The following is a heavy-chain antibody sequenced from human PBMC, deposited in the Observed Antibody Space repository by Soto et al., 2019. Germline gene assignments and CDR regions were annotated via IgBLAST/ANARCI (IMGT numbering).Heavy chain of an antibody. D-gene: IGHD3-10*01. CDR3: AKDRGRTCYEDY. J-gene: IGHJ4*02. Sequence: EVQLLESGGGLVQPGGSLRLSCAASGFTFSSYAMTCVRQAPGKGLEWVSAISGSGNTSYYADSVKGRFTISRDSSKKMLYLQMNSLRPEDTAVYDCAKDRGRTCYEDYWGQGTLVPVSS. V-gene: IGHV3-23*01. CDR1: GFTFSSYA. CDR2: ISGSGNTS.